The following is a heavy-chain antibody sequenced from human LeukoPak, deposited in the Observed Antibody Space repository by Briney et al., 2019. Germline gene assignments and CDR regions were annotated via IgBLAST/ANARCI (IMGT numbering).Heavy chain of an antibody. Sequence: GGSLRLSCAASGFTFSSYAMSWVRQAPGKGLEWVSAISGSGGSTYYADSVKGRFTVSRDNSKNTLYLQMNSLRAEDTAVYSCARGDSSGYYYFDYWGQGTLVTVSS. J-gene: IGHJ4*02. CDR1: GFTFSSYA. CDR3: ARGDSSGYYYFDY. V-gene: IGHV3-23*01. D-gene: IGHD6-19*01. CDR2: ISGSGGST.